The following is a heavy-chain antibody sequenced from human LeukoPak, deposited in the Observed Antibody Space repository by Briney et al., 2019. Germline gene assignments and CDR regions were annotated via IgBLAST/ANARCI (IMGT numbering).Heavy chain of an antibody. CDR3: ARSGRGGAFDI. Sequence: GGSLRLSCAASGFTFSSYWMHWVRHGPGKGLVWVSRIYSDGSRTTYADSVKGRFTISGDNAKNTLYLQMNSLRAEDTAVYYCARSGRGGAFDIWGHGTMVTVSS. CDR1: GFTFSSYW. V-gene: IGHV3-74*01. J-gene: IGHJ3*02. D-gene: IGHD1-26*01. CDR2: IYSDGSRT.